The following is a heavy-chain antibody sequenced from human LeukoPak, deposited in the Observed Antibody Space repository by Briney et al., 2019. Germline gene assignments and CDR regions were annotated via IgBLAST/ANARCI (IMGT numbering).Heavy chain of an antibody. CDR2: IYTSGST. CDR1: GGSFSGYY. D-gene: IGHD3-22*01. Sequence: SETLSLTCAVYGGSFSGYYWSWIRQPAGKGLEWIGRIYTSGSTNYNPSLKSRVTVSGDTSKNQFSLRLSSVTAADTAVYYCARASYSYDINGWVPFDYWGQGTLVTVSS. J-gene: IGHJ4*02. V-gene: IGHV4-59*10. CDR3: ARASYSYDINGWVPFDY.